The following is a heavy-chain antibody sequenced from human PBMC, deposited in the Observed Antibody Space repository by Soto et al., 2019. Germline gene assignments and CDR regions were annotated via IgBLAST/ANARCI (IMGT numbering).Heavy chain of an antibody. CDR3: ASGYRWLQKPRTYHYAMDV. J-gene: IGHJ6*02. Sequence: GGTTINYADSVKGRFTLSRDNANKSLYLQLNSVSAEDTAVYYCASGYRWLQKPRTYHYAMDVWGQGTTVTVSS. V-gene: IGHV3-48*03. D-gene: IGHD5-12*01. CDR2: GGTTI.